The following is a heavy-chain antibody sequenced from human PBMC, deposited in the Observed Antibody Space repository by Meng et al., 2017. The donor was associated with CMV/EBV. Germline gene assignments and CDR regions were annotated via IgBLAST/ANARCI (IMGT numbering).Heavy chain of an antibody. D-gene: IGHD3-3*01. CDR2: INPSGGST. V-gene: IGHV1-46*01. Sequence: ASVKVSCKASGYTFTGYYMHWVRQAPGQGLEWMGIINPSGGSTSYAQKFQGRVTMTRDTSTSTVYVELSSLRSEDTAVYYCARAQVPSGYDFWSGYYTGGTYGMDVWGQGTTVTVSS. CDR3: ARAQVPSGYDFWSGYYTGGTYGMDV. CDR1: GYTFTGYY. J-gene: IGHJ6*02.